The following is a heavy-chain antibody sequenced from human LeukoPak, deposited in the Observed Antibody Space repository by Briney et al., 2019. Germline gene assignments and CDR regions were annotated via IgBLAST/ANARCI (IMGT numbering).Heavy chain of an antibody. CDR2: TSSSDAGT. V-gene: IGHV3-23*01. CDR1: GFTLSTYA. Sequence: QPGGSLRLSCAASGFTLSTYAMSWVRQTPGKGLEWVAATSSSDAGTYHADSVRGRFTISRDNSKNTLYLQMNSLRVDDTAVYFCARAPVVSCRGAFCYPLDYWGHGILITVSS. D-gene: IGHD2-15*01. J-gene: IGHJ4*01. CDR3: ARAPVVSCRGAFCYPLDY.